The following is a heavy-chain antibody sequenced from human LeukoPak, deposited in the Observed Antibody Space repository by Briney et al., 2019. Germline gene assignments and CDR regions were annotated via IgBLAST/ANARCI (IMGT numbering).Heavy chain of an antibody. CDR1: RFTFSTYI. CDR3: ARVNSGRIDY. V-gene: IGHV3-21*01. D-gene: IGHD5-12*01. CDR2: ISSGSNYI. Sequence: GGSLRLSCAASRFTFSTYIMSWVRQAPGKGLEWVSSISSGSNYIYYAGSVKGRFTISRDNAKNSLYLQMNSLRVEDSAVYYCARVNSGRIDYWGQGTLVTVSS. J-gene: IGHJ4*02.